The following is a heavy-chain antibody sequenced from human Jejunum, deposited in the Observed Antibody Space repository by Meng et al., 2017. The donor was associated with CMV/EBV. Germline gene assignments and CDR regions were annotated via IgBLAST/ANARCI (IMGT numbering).Heavy chain of an antibody. V-gene: IGHV7-4-1*02. J-gene: IGHJ4*02. CDR1: YRFTSYA. D-gene: IGHD2-8*02. Sequence: YRFTSYAINWVRQAPGQGLEWMGWINTNSGKPKYGQGFTGRLVFSLDTSVSTAYLQINSVEADDTAVYYCARAPRAWWSIGAEVPGDYWGQGTLVTVSS. CDR2: INTNSGKP. CDR3: ARAPRAWWSIGAEVPGDY.